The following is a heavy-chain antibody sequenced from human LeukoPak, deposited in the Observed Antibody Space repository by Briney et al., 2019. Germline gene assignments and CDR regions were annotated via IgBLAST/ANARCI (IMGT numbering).Heavy chain of an antibody. V-gene: IGHV4-34*01. CDR2: INHSGIT. D-gene: IGHD2-15*01. CDR1: GASCSGYY. CDR3: AISHKWLLLDY. Sequence: SETLSLTCAFYGASCSGYYWRWIRQPPGKGLEWIGEINHSGITTYNPSLKSRVTISVDTSKKEFSLKLNSVTAADTAVYYCAISHKWLLLDYWGQGTLVTVSS. J-gene: IGHJ4*02.